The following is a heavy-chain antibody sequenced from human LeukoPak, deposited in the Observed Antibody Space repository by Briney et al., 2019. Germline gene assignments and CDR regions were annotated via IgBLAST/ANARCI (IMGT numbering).Heavy chain of an antibody. CDR3: AKVSSGWFYFDY. CDR2: ISSSSRTI. J-gene: IGHJ4*02. D-gene: IGHD6-19*01. CDR1: GFTFSSYN. V-gene: IGHV3-48*04. Sequence: PGGSLRLSCAASGFTFSSYNMNWVRQAPGKGLEWVSYISSSSRTIYYADSVKGRFTISRDNAKNSLYLQMNSLRAKDTAVYYCAKVSSGWFYFDYWGQGTLVTVSS.